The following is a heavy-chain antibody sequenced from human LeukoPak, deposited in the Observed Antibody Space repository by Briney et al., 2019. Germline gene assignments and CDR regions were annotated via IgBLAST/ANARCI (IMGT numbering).Heavy chain of an antibody. CDR2: IYYSGST. CDR1: GGSISSYY. Sequence: PSETLSLTCTVSGGSISSYYWSWIRQPPGKGLEWIGYIYYSGSTNYNPSLKSRVTISVNTSKNQFSLKLSSVPAADTAVYYCASHYYDSSGQDYWGQGTLVTVSS. V-gene: IGHV4-59*01. J-gene: IGHJ4*02. D-gene: IGHD3-22*01. CDR3: ASHYYDSSGQDY.